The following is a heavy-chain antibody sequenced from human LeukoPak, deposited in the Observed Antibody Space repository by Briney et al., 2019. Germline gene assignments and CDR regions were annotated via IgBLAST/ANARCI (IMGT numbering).Heavy chain of an antibody. V-gene: IGHV3-30*14. J-gene: IGHJ4*02. CDR2: ISNDGNKK. D-gene: IGHD3-10*01. CDR3: VRVSGYGSGDY. Sequence: PGGSLRLPCAASGFTFRTFAMHWVRQAPGKGLEWVAVISNDGNKKYYADSVKGRFTISRDTPSNTLYLQMNSLRPEDTALYYCVRVSGYGSGDYWGQGTLVTVSS. CDR1: GFTFRTFA.